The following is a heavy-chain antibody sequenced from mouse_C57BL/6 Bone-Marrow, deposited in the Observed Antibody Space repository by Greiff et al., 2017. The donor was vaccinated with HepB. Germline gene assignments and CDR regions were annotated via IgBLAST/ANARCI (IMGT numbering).Heavy chain of an antibody. Sequence: EVKLVESEGGLVQPGSSMKLSCTASGFTFSDYYMAWVRQVPEKGLEWVANINYDGSSTYYLDSLKSRFIISRDNAKNILYLQMSSLKSEDTATYYCARDQGGSSYYFDYWGQGTTLTVSS. CDR3: ARDQGGSSYYFDY. D-gene: IGHD1-1*01. CDR2: INYDGSST. J-gene: IGHJ2*01. CDR1: GFTFSDYY. V-gene: IGHV5-16*01.